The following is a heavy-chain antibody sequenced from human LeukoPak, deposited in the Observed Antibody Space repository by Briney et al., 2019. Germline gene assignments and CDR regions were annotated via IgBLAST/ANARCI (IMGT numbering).Heavy chain of an antibody. CDR2: ISGSGGTT. J-gene: IGHJ6*02. CDR1: GFKFITYA. CDR3: DKARAGPRYGLDV. V-gene: IGHV3-23*01. Sequence: GGSLRLSCSASGFKFITYAFDWVRQAPGKGLEWVSGISGSGGTTWYADSVKGRFTISRDNSKNTLYLQMNTLRAEDTATYYYDKARAGPRYGLDVWGQGTTVTVSS.